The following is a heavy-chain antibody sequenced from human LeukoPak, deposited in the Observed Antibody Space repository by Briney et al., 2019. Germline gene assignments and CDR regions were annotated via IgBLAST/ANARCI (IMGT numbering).Heavy chain of an antibody. J-gene: IGHJ4*02. V-gene: IGHV3-15*01. D-gene: IGHD3-22*01. CDR3: TTDLGYDSRGFDY. CDR2: IKPKTDGGTT. CDR1: GFAFSNAW. Sequence: GGSLRLSCAASGFAFSNAWMYWVRQAPGMGLEWVGRIKPKTDGGTTDYAAPVKGRFTISRDDSRNTLYLQMNSLKTEDTAVYYCTTDLGYDSRGFDYWGQGTLVTVSS.